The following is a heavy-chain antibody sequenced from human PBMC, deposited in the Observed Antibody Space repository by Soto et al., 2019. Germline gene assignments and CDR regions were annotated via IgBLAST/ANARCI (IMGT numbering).Heavy chain of an antibody. CDR1: GFTFSSYG. CDR3: AKGDPGSYYNPGFLV. V-gene: IGHV3-33*06. Sequence: GGSLRLSCAASGFTFSSYGMHWVRQAPGKGLEWVAVIWYDGSNKYYADSVKGRFTISRDNSKNTLYLQMNSLRAEDTAVYYCAKGDPGSYYNPGFLVWGQGTLVTVSS. D-gene: IGHD3-10*01. CDR2: IWYDGSNK. J-gene: IGHJ4*02.